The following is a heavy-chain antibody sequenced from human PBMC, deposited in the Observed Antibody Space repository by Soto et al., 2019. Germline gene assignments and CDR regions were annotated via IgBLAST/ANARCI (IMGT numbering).Heavy chain of an antibody. Sequence: QVQLVQSGAEVKKPGASVKVSCKASGYTFTSYGISWVRQAPGQGLEWMGWISAYNGNTNYAQKLQGRVTMTTDTSTSTAYVELRSLRYDDRAVYYWARDKGHGSRSSYGYWGQGTLVSVSS. CDR3: ARDKGHGSRSSYGY. J-gene: IGHJ4*02. V-gene: IGHV1-18*01. CDR1: GYTFTSYG. CDR2: ISAYNGNT. D-gene: IGHD3-10*01.